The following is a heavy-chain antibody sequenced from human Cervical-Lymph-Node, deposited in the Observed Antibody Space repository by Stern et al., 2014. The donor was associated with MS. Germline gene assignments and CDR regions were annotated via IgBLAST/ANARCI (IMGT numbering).Heavy chain of an antibody. CDR3: ARVEYCTNGVCGGLPGNWFDP. V-gene: IGHV4-31*03. CDR2: IYYSGST. J-gene: IGHJ5*02. CDR1: GGSISSGGYY. Sequence: QLQLQESGPGLVKPSQTLSLTCTVSGGSISSGGYYWSWIRQHPGKGLEWVGYIYYSGSTYYNPSLKSRVTISVDTSKNQFSLKLSSVTAADTAVYYCARVEYCTNGVCGGLPGNWFDPWGQGTLVTVSS. D-gene: IGHD2-8*01.